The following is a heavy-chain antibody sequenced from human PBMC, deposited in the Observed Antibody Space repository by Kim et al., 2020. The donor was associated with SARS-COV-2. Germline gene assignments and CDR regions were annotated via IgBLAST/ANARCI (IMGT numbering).Heavy chain of an antibody. J-gene: IGHJ4*02. D-gene: IGHD2-15*01. CDR3: ARGGGPDY. V-gene: IGHV3-74*01. Sequence: DGSTTNYADSVKGRFTISRDNAKNTLCLQMNSLRAEDTAVYYCARGGGPDYWGQGTLVTVSS. CDR2: DGSTT.